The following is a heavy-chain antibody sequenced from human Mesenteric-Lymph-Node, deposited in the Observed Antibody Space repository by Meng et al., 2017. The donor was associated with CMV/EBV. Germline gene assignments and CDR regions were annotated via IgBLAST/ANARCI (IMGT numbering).Heavy chain of an antibody. Sequence: ASVKVSCKASGYTFTSYGISWVRQAPGQGLEWMGWISAYNGNTNYAQKLQGRVTMTTDTSTSTAYMELRSLRSDDTAVHYCARLLRDGDHDAFDIWGQGTMVTVSS. CDR1: GYTFTSYG. CDR2: ISAYNGNT. J-gene: IGHJ3*02. D-gene: IGHD3-10*01. CDR3: ARLLRDGDHDAFDI. V-gene: IGHV1-18*01.